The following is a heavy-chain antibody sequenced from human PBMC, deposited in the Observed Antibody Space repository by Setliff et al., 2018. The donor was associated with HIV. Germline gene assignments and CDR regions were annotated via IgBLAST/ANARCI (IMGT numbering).Heavy chain of an antibody. CDR2: IYTGGRT. CDR1: DDSISSNY. Sequence: ETLSLTCTVSDDSISSNYWSWIRQSAGKGLEWVGRIYTGGRTNYNPSLKGRVTMSVDTSKNQFSLNLTSVTAADTAVYYCARGEYYDVSAIYHDDRWGQGTLVTVS. D-gene: IGHD3-16*01. V-gene: IGHV4-4*07. CDR3: ARGEYYDVSAIYHDDR. J-gene: IGHJ4*02.